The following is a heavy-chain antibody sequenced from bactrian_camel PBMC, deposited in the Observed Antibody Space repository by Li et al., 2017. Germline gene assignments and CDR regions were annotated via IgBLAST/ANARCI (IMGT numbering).Heavy chain of an antibody. J-gene: IGHJ4*01. V-gene: IGHV3S45*01. CDR2: IRRDGGET. D-gene: IGHD7*01. Sequence: HVQLVESGGGSVQAGGSLRLSCKVSGHSRGSNCVGWYRLPPGRAPAEREGIAAIRRDGGETWYAASVKGRFTISQDKGKNTVYLLMNNLKPDDSGTYYCAYESGTTPDLCRRRGPGGYFGQGTQVTVS. CDR1: GHSRGSNC.